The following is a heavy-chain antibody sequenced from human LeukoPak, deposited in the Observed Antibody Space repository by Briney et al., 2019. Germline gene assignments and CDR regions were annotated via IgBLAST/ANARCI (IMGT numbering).Heavy chain of an antibody. J-gene: IGHJ4*02. V-gene: IGHV3-73*01. Sequence: PGGSLKLSCATSGFTFSASAINWVRQASGKGLEWVGRIASKGKNHATEYAASVKGRFTISRDDSKNTAYLQMNSLKTEDTAVYYCSRSGGDGATGEWGQGTLVTVSS. CDR2: IASKGKNHAT. D-gene: IGHD1-26*01. CDR1: GFTFSASA. CDR3: SRSGGDGATGE.